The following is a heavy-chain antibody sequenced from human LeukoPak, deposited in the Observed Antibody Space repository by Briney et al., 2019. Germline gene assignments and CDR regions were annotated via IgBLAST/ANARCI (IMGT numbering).Heavy chain of an antibody. CDR1: GFTFSSYG. D-gene: IGHD3-22*01. CDR2: IWYDGSNK. V-gene: IGHV3-33*01. Sequence: GRSLRLSCVVSGFTFSSYGMHWVRQAPGKGLEWVALIWYDGSNKYCADSVKGRFTISRDNSKNTLYLQMNSLRADDTAVYYCARDVFTTYDTGGGYFDYWGQGTLVTVSS. J-gene: IGHJ4*02. CDR3: ARDVFTTYDTGGGYFDY.